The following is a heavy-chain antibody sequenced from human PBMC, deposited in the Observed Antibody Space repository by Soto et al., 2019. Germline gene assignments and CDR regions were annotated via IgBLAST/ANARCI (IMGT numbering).Heavy chain of an antibody. D-gene: IGHD3-3*01. CDR1: GGSISSGGYY. Sequence: SETLSLTCTVSGGSISSGGYYWSWIRQHPGKGLEWIGYIYYSGSTYYNPSLKSRVTISVDTSKNQFSLKLSSVTAADTAVYYCARVDHYDFWSGTARGDAFDIWGQGTMVTVSS. CDR3: ARVDHYDFWSGTARGDAFDI. V-gene: IGHV4-31*03. J-gene: IGHJ3*02. CDR2: IYYSGST.